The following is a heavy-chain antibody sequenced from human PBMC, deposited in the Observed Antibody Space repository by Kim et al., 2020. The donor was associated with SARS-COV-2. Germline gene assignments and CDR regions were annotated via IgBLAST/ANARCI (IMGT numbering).Heavy chain of an antibody. CDR3: AKIMVRDGQTDY. V-gene: IGHV3-30*18. CDR2: ISYDGSNK. CDR1: GFTFSSYG. J-gene: IGHJ4*02. D-gene: IGHD3-10*01. Sequence: GGSLRLSCAASGFTFSSYGMHWVRQAPGKGLEWVAVISYDGSNKYYADSVKGRFTISRDNSKNTLYLQMNSLRAEDTAVYYCAKIMVRDGQTDYWGQGTLVTVSS.